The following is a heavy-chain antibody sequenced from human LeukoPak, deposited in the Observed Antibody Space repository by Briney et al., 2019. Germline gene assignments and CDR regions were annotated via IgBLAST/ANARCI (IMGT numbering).Heavy chain of an antibody. V-gene: IGHV3-21*01. CDR1: RFTFSTYS. CDR3: ARGGWELLEFDY. CDR2: ISSGSSYI. Sequence: PGGSLRLSCAASRFTFSTYSMNWVRQAPGKGLEWVSSISSGSSYIYYADSVKGRFTISRDNAKNSLYLQMNSLRAEDTAVYYCARGGWELLEFDYWGQGTLVTVPS. J-gene: IGHJ4*02. D-gene: IGHD1-26*01.